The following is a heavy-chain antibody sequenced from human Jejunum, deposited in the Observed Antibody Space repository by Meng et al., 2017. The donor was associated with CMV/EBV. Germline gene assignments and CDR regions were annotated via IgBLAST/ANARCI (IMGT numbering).Heavy chain of an antibody. CDR3: AKDGAGSTGLLGAYFFDS. CDR2: ISGSGLST. Sequence: FSFSNFAMRWVRQAPGKGLDRVSDISGSGLSTYFSESVKGRFTISRDNSKNTLYLEMNNLGPEDSAVYYCAKDGAGSTGLLGAYFFDSWGQGTLVTVSS. D-gene: IGHD2-2*01. J-gene: IGHJ4*02. V-gene: IGHV3-23*01. CDR1: FSFSNFA.